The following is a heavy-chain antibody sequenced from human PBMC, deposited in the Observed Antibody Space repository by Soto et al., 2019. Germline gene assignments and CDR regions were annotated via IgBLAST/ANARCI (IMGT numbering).Heavy chain of an antibody. CDR1: GGSFSGYY. CDR3: ARDRAYCSGGSCYSLPEEDWYFDL. Sequence: QVQLQQWGAGLLKPSETLSLTCAVYGGSFSGYYWSWIRQPLGKGLEWIGEINHSGSTNYNPSLKSRVTISVDTSKNQFSLKLSSVTAADTAVYYCARDRAYCSGGSCYSLPEEDWYFDLWGRGTLVTVSS. D-gene: IGHD2-15*01. V-gene: IGHV4-34*01. J-gene: IGHJ2*01. CDR2: INHSGST.